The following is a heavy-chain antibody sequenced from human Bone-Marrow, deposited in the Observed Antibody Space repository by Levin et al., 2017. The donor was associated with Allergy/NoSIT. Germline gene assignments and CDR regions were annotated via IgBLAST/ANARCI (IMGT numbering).Heavy chain of an antibody. CDR3: ARAVAGEDIDL. J-gene: IGHJ5*02. CDR1: GFTFRLYL. Sequence: GGSLRLSCEASGFTFRLYLMHWVRQVPGKGLVWVARIFSDGDITDYADSVKGRFVVSRDNTKNTLSLQMNNLRVEDTAIYYCARAVAGEDIDLWGQGTLV. CDR2: IFSDGDIT. D-gene: IGHD6-19*01. V-gene: IGHV3-74*01.